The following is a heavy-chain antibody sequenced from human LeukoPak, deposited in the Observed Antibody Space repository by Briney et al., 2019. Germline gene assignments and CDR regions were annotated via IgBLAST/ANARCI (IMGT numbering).Heavy chain of an antibody. D-gene: IGHD3-10*01. J-gene: IGHJ4*02. CDR2: INPNSGGT. CDR1: GYTFTGYY. Sequence: ASVKVSCKASGYTFTGYYMHWVRRAPGQGLEWMGWINPNSGGTNYAQKFQGRVTITRDTSASTAYMELSSLRSEDTAVYYCARDGNGITMVRGPRYYFDYWGQGTLVTVSS. CDR3: ARDGNGITMVRGPRYYFDY. V-gene: IGHV1-2*02.